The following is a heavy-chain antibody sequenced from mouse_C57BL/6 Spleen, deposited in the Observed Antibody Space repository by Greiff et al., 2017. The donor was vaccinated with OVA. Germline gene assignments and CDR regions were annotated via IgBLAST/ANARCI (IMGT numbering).Heavy chain of an antibody. V-gene: IGHV5-12*01. Sequence: EVQLVESGGGLVQPGGSLTLSCAASGFTFSDYYMYWVRQTPEKRLEWVAYISNGGGSTYYPDTVKGRFTISRDNAKNTLYLQMSRLKSEDTAMYYCARYSSGYGFAYWGQGTLVTVSA. CDR1: GFTFSDYY. CDR2: ISNGGGST. J-gene: IGHJ3*01. CDR3: ARYSSGYGFAY. D-gene: IGHD3-2*02.